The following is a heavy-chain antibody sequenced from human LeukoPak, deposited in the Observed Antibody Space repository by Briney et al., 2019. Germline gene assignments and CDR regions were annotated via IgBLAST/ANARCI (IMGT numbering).Heavy chain of an antibody. CDR2: IIPIFGTA. CDR1: GYTFSSYS. CDR3: ARDAPECSGGSCYIINYFDY. Sequence: SVKVSCKASGYTFSSYSISWVRQAPGQGLEWMGGIIPIFGTANYAQKFQGRVTVTADESTSTAYMELSSLRSEDTAVYYCARDAPECSGGSCYIINYFDYWGQGTLVTVSS. D-gene: IGHD2-15*01. J-gene: IGHJ4*02. V-gene: IGHV1-69*13.